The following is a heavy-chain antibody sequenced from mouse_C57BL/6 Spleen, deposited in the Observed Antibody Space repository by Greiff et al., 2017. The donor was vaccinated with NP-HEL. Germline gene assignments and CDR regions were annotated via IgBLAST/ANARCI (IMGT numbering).Heavy chain of an antibody. J-gene: IGHJ2*01. CDR1: GFTFSDYG. V-gene: IGHV5-17*01. Sequence: EVQRVESGGGLVKPGGSLKLSCAASGFTFSDYGMHWVRQAPEKGLEWVAYISSGSSTIYYADTVKGRFTISRDNAKNTLFLQMTSLRSEDTAMYYCAVAYYSNPWYFDYWGQGTTLTVSS. CDR3: AVAYYSNPWYFDY. CDR2: ISSGSSTI. D-gene: IGHD2-5*01.